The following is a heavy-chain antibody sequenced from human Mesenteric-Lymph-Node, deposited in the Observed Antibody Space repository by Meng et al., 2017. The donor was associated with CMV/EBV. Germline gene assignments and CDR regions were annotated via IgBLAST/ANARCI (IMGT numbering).Heavy chain of an antibody. J-gene: IGHJ4*02. D-gene: IGHD1-26*01. Sequence: VSGGSSSSSNWWSWVRQPPGKGLEWIGEIYHSGSTNYNPSLKSRVTISVDKSKSQFSLKVTSVTAADTAVYYCARVGGGSREYPDYWGQGTLVTVSS. CDR3: ARVGGGSREYPDY. V-gene: IGHV4-4*02. CDR1: GGSSSSSNW. CDR2: IYHSGST.